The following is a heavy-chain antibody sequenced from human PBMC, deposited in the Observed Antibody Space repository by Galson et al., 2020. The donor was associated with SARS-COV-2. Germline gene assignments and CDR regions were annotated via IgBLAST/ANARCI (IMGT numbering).Heavy chain of an antibody. CDR3: ARAFRRAVPTGRKGHYFDS. Sequence: SETLSLTCAVYSGSFSGYYWSWIRQPPGKGLEWIAEISHGGNTNYNPSLKSRVTISVDTSKNQFSLKLISVTAADTAVYYCARAFRRAVPTGRKGHYFDSWGQGTPITVSS. J-gene: IGHJ4*02. CDR2: ISHGGNT. CDR1: SGSFSGYY. V-gene: IGHV4-34*01. D-gene: IGHD4-17*01.